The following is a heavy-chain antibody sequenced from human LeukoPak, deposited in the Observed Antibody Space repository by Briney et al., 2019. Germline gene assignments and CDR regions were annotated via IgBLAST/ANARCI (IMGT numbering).Heavy chain of an antibody. CDR2: ISGNAGTT. CDR1: GFTFSSYA. V-gene: IGHV3-23*01. CDR3: ARKDDFNPIY. Sequence: GGSLRLSCAASGFTFSSYAMRWVRQAPGKGLEWVSSISGNAGTTYDADSVKGRFTMSRDTSRNTLYLQMNSLRAEDTAMYYCARKDDFNPIYWGQGTLVTVSS. J-gene: IGHJ4*02. D-gene: IGHD5-24*01.